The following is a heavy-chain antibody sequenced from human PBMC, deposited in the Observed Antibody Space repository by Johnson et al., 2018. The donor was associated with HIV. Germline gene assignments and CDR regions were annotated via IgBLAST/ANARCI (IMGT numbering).Heavy chain of an antibody. CDR1: GFTFSSYW. J-gene: IGHJ3*02. CDR3: ALSTSWSIAFDI. V-gene: IGHV3-66*01. CDR2: IYSGGST. Sequence: VQLVESGGGLVQPGGSLRLSCAASGFTFSSYWMSWVRQAPGKGLEWVSVIYSGGSTYYADSVKGRFTISRDNSKNTLYLQMNSLRADDTAMYYCALSTSWSIAFDIWGQGTMVTVSS. D-gene: IGHD6-13*01.